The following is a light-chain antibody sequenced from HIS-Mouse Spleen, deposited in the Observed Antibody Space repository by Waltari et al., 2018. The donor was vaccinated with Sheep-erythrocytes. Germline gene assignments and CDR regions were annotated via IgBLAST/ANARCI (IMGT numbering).Light chain of an antibody. CDR2: DVS. CDR3: CSYAGSYNHV. J-gene: IGLJ1*01. V-gene: IGLV2-11*01. Sequence: QSALTQPASVSGSPGQSITIPCTGTSSYVGGYNYVPWYQQHPGKAPKLMIYDVSKRPSGVPDRFSGSKSGNTASLTISGLQAEDEADYYCCSYAGSYNHVFATGTKVTVL. CDR1: SSYVGGYNY.